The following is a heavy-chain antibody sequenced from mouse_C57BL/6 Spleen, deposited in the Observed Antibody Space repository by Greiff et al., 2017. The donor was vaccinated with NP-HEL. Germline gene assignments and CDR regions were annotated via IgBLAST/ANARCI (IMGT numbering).Heavy chain of an antibody. D-gene: IGHD2-1*01. Sequence: EVQLVESEGGLVQPGSSMKLSCTASGFTFSDYYMAWVRQVPEKGLEWVANINYDGSSTYYLDSLTSRFIISRDNAKHILYLQMSILKAEDTATYYCANLNYDWYFDVWGTGTTVTVSS. V-gene: IGHV5-16*01. J-gene: IGHJ1*03. CDR3: ANLNYDWYFDV. CDR1: GFTFSDYY. CDR2: INYDGSST.